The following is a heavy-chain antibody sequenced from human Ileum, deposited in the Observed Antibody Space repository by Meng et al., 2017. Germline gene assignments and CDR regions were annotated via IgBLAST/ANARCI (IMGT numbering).Heavy chain of an antibody. CDR2: IYPGDSDT. CDR3: VRLSTSGYTYAHY. D-gene: IGHD5-18*01. J-gene: IGHJ4*02. CDR1: GYSFTSYW. V-gene: IGHV5-51*01. Sequence: GGSLRLSCKGSGYSFTSYWIGWVRQMPEKGLEWMGIIYPGDSDTRYGPSFQGQVTISVDKSITTAYLQWSSLKASDTAMYYCVRLSTSGYTYAHYWGQGTLVTVSS.